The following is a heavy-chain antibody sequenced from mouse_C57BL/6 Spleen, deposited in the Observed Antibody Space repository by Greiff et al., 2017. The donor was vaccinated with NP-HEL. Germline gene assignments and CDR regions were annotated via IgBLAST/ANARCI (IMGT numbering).Heavy chain of an antibody. CDR1: GYTFTSYW. CDR2: IDPSDSYT. V-gene: IGHV1-69*01. J-gene: IGHJ1*03. Sequence: VKLQQSGAELVMPGASVKLSCKASGYTFTSYWMHWVKQRPGQGLEWIGEIDPSDSYTNYNQKFKGKSTLTVYKSSSTAYMQLSSLTSEDSAVYYCARGAGTDWYFEVWGTGTTVTVSS. D-gene: IGHD4-1*01. CDR3: ARGAGTDWYFEV.